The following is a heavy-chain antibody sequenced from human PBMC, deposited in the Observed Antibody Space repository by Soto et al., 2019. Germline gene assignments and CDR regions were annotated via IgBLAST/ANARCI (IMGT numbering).Heavy chain of an antibody. D-gene: IGHD3-10*01. V-gene: IGHV1-2*04. J-gene: IGHJ6*03. CDR1: GYTFTGYY. Sequence: ASVKVSCKASGYTFTGYYIHWVRQAPGLGLEWMGWINPNTGGTNYAQTFQGWVTMTRDTSISTAYMELSRLRSDDTAVYFCARVGKDYYMDVWGKGTTVTVSS. CDR3: ARVGKDYYMDV. CDR2: INPNTGGT.